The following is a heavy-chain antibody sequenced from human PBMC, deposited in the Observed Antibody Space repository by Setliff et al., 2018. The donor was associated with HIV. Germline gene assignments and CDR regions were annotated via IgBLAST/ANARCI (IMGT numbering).Heavy chain of an antibody. D-gene: IGHD2-15*01. V-gene: IGHV3-30-3*01. J-gene: IGHJ2*01. CDR1: GFTFSSYA. CDR3: AREEVVVAAHSYWYFDL. CDR2: ISYDGSNK. Sequence: GGSLRLSCAASGFTFSSYAMHWVRQAPGKGLEWVAVISYDGSNKYYADSVKGRFTTSRDNSKNTLYLQMKSLRAEDTAVYYCAREEVVVAAHSYWYFDLWGRGTLVTVSS.